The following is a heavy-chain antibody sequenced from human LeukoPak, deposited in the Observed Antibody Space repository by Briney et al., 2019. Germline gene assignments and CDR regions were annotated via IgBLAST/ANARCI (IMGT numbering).Heavy chain of an antibody. D-gene: IGHD4-11*01. Sequence: GGSLRLSCGAWGFTFSSYAMSWVRQAPGKGLEWVSAISGSGGSTYYADSVKGRFTISRDNSKNTLYLQMNSLRAEDTAVDYCAKTPYSNPFRVPFDYWGQGTLVTVSS. CDR1: GFTFSSYA. CDR2: ISGSGGST. J-gene: IGHJ4*02. V-gene: IGHV3-23*01. CDR3: AKTPYSNPFRVPFDY.